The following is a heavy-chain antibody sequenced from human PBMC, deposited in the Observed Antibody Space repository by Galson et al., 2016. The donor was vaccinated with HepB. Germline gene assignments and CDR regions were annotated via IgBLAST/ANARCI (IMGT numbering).Heavy chain of an antibody. V-gene: IGHV4-39*01. CDR2: IYYTGST. D-gene: IGHD3-3*01. CDR3: ARHVQGQFALRSPLDS. Sequence: SETLSLTCAVSGGSVSSTTYYWGWLRQPPGKGLEWIATIYYTGSTYYSPSLKSRLAISVDTSKNQFSMRLSSVTAADTAIYYCARHVQGQFALRSPLDSWGQGTLVAVTS. J-gene: IGHJ5*01. CDR1: GGSVSSTTYY.